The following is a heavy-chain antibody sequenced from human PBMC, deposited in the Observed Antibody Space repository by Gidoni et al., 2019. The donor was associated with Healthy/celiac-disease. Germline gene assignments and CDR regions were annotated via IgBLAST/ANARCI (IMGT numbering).Heavy chain of an antibody. CDR1: GGTFSSYA. CDR3: ARRGYYVGAFDI. CDR2: IIPIFGTA. D-gene: IGHD3-10*02. V-gene: IGHV1-69*01. J-gene: IGHJ3*02. Sequence: QVQLVQSGAEGKKPGSSVKVSCKASGGTFSSYAISWVRQAPGQGLEGMGGIIPIFGTANYAQKFQGRVTITADESTSTAYMELSSLRSEDTAVYYCARRGYYVGAFDIWGQGTMVTVSS.